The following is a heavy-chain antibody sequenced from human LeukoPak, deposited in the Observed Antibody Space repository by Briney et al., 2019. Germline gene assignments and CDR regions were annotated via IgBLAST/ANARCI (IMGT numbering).Heavy chain of an antibody. J-gene: IGHJ6*03. D-gene: IGHD1-7*01. V-gene: IGHV1-8*02. Sequence: ASVKVSCKASGYTFTTYDMHWVRQASGQGLEWVGWVSPNSGKTAYAQKFQDRVTMTRDTSISTGYMELSSLRSEDTAVYYCVRGYFNWNYAGVGEYYYMDVWGKGTTVTVSS. CDR2: VSPNSGKT. CDR1: GYTFTTYD. CDR3: VRGYFNWNYAGVGEYYYMDV.